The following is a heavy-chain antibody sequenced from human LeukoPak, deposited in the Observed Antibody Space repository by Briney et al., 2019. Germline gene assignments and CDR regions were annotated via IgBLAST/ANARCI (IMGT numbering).Heavy chain of an antibody. V-gene: IGHV3-30*02. J-gene: IGHJ5*02. CDR1: GFTFSSYG. Sequence: GXSLRLSCAASGFTFSSYGTHWVRQAPGKGLEWVAFIRYDGSNKYYADSVKGRFTISRDNSKNTLYLQMNSLRAEDTAVYYCAKDLVPTAIFVSSWFDPWGQGTLVTVSS. CDR2: IRYDGSNK. CDR3: AKDLVPTAIFVSSWFDP. D-gene: IGHD2-2*01.